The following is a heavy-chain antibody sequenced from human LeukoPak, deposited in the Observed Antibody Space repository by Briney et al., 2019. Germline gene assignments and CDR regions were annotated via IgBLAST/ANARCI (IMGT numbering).Heavy chain of an antibody. J-gene: IGHJ3*02. CDR1: GFTFSSYA. CDR3: ARDRGGDYAFDI. V-gene: IGHV3-30*04. Sequence: PGGSLRLSCAASGFTFSSYAMHWVRQAPGKGLEWVAVISYDGSNKYYADSVKGRFTISRDNSKNTLYLQMNSLRAEDTAAYYCARDRGGDYAFDIWGQGTMVTVSS. D-gene: IGHD2-21*02. CDR2: ISYDGSNK.